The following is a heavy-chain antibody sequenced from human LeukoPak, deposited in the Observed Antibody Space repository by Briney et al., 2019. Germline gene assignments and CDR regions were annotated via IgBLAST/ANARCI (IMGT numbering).Heavy chain of an antibody. CDR3: AGSGWQVYLDY. J-gene: IGHJ4*02. Sequence: GGSLRLSCAASGFTFTTFWMSWVRQAPGKGLEWVANIKQDGSERYYVDSVRGRFTISRDNAKNSLYLQMNSLRAEDTGVYYCAGSGWQVYLDYWGQGALVTVSS. V-gene: IGHV3-7*01. CDR2: IKQDGSER. CDR1: GFTFTTFW. D-gene: IGHD6-19*01.